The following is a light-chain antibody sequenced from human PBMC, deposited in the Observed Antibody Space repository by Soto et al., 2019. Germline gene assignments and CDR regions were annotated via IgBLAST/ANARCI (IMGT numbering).Light chain of an antibody. CDR1: QSVSSTY. CDR2: AAS. Sequence: EIVLTQSPGTLSLSPGERATLSCRPSQSVSSTYLDWYQQKPGQAPRLLIYAASSRATGIPDRFSGGASATAFTPTISSLEPEEFSVYYCRHYINSQWTFGQGTKAEIK. V-gene: IGKV3-20*01. CDR3: RHYINSQWT. J-gene: IGKJ1*01.